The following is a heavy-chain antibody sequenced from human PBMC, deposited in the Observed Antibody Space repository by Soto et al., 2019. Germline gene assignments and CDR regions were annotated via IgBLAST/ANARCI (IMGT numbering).Heavy chain of an antibody. V-gene: IGHV2-70*04. CDR1: GFSLSTTGMR. D-gene: IGHD3-22*01. CDR2: IDWDDDK. CDR3: ARSAYYYDSSGYYAVGGFDS. J-gene: IGHJ5*01. Sequence: SGPTLVNPIETLTLTCTFSGFSLSTTGMRVSWIRQPPGKALEWLARIDWDDDKFYSTSLKTRLTISKDTSKNQVVLTMTNMDPVDTATYYCARSAYYYDSSGYYAVGGFDSWGQGTLVTV.